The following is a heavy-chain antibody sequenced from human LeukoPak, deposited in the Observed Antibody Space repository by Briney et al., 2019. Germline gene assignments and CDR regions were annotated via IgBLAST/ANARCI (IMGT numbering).Heavy chain of an antibody. CDR3: AKVEYGYSYEAFDP. CDR1: GFTFSSYG. D-gene: IGHD5-18*01. CDR2: IRYDGINK. V-gene: IGHV3-30*02. Sequence: GGSLRLSCAASGFTFSSYGMHWVRQAPGKGLEWVAFIRYDGINKYYADSVKGRFTISRDNSKNTLYLQMNSLRAEDTAVYYCAKVEYGYSYEAFDPWGQGTLVTVSS. J-gene: IGHJ5*02.